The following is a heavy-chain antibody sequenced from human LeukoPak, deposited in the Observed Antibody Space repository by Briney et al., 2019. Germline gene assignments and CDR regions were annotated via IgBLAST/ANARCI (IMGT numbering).Heavy chain of an antibody. CDR1: GGSISSGDYY. V-gene: IGHV4-30-4*01. Sequence: PSETLSLTCTVSGGSISSGDYYWSWIRQPPGKGLVWIGYIYYSGSTYYNPSLKSRVTISVDTSKNQFSLKLSSVTAADTAVYYCAREHYYDSSGYYSTGGDWFDPWGQGTLVTVSS. D-gene: IGHD3-22*01. J-gene: IGHJ5*02. CDR3: AREHYYDSSGYYSTGGDWFDP. CDR2: IYYSGST.